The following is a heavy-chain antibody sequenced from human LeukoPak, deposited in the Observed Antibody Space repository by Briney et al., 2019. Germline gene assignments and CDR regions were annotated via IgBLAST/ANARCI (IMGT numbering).Heavy chain of an antibody. V-gene: IGHV3-30*02. J-gene: IGHJ3*02. D-gene: IGHD3-16*01. CDR1: GFTFSTHG. Sequence: PGGSLRLSCAASGFTFSTHGMHWVRQAPGKGLEWVAFIRYDGINKYYADSVKGRFTISRDNAKNSLYLQMNSLRAEDTAVYYCARDGGDDAFDIWGQGTMVTVSS. CDR2: IRYDGINK. CDR3: ARDGGDDAFDI.